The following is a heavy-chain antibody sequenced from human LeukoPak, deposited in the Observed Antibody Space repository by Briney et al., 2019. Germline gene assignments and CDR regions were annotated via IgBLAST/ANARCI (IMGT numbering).Heavy chain of an antibody. J-gene: IGHJ6*03. CDR2: ISSSSSYI. CDR3: ASIAARPMDV. D-gene: IGHD6-6*01. Sequence: GGSLRLSCAASGFTFSSYSMNWVRQAPGKGLEWVSSISSSSSYICYADSVKGRFTISRENAKNSLYLQMNSLRAEDTAVYYCASIAARPMDVWGKGTTVTVSS. CDR1: GFTFSSYS. V-gene: IGHV3-21*01.